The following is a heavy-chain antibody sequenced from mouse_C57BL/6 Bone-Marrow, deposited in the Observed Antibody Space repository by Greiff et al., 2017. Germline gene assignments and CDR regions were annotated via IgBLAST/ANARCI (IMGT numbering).Heavy chain of an antibody. J-gene: IGHJ2*01. V-gene: IGHV5-17*01. CDR1: GFTFSDSG. CDR3: TRYLGDC. D-gene: IGHD3-3*01. CDR2: ISSGSSTI. Sequence: EVQLVESGGGLVKPGGSLKLSCAASGFTFSDSGMHWVRQAPEKGLEWVAYISSGSSTIYYADAVKGRFTISRDNAKNTLFLQMTSLRSEDTAMYYCTRYLGDCWGPGATLAVSS.